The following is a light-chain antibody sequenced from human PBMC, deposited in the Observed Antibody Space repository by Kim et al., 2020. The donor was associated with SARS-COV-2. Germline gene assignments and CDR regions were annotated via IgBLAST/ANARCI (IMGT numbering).Light chain of an antibody. CDR3: QQYNSFSQT. CDR2: DAA. Sequence: ASVGDRVTITCRASQRIGRWLAWYQQKTGEAPHLLIYDAASLESGVPSRFSGSGSGTEFTLTISSLQPDDFATYYCQQYNSFSQTCGQGTKVDIK. V-gene: IGKV1-5*01. J-gene: IGKJ1*01. CDR1: QRIGRW.